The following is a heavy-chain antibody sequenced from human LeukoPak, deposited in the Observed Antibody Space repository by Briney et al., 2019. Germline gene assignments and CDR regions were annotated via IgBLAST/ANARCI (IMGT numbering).Heavy chain of an antibody. D-gene: IGHD2-21*02. J-gene: IGHJ4*02. V-gene: IGHV1-46*01. CDR2: INPSGGST. Sequence: ASVKVSCKASGYTFTSYYMHWVRQAPGQGLEWMGIINPSGGSTSYAQKLQGRVTMTRDTSTSTVYMELSSLRSEDTAVYYCARDRSWVVVTAISAAHYFDYWGQGTLVTVSS. CDR3: ARDRSWVVVTAISAAHYFDY. CDR1: GYTFTSYY.